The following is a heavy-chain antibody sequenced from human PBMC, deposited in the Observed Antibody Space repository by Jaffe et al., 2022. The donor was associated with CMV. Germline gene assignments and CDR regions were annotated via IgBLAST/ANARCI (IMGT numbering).Heavy chain of an antibody. CDR2: ISSSGSTI. J-gene: IGHJ4*02. Sequence: EVQLVESGGGLVQPGGSLRLSCAASGFTFSSYEMNWVRQAPGKGLEWVSYISSSGSTIYYADSVKGRFTISRDNAKNSLYLQMNSLRAEDTAVYYCASLSGYYYDFDYWGQGTLVTVSS. CDR1: GFTFSSYE. D-gene: IGHD3-22*01. CDR3: ASLSGYYYDFDY. V-gene: IGHV3-48*03.